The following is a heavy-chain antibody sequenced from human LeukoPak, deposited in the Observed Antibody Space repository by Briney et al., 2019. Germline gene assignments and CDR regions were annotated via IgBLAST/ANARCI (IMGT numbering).Heavy chain of an antibody. J-gene: IGHJ4*02. CDR2: ISTSSNTR. V-gene: IGHV3-48*02. Sequence: GGSVRLSCAASGFNFSSYSMNWVRQAPGKGREWGSYISTSSNTRSYADSLKGRFTISSDNDKNSLYLQMNSLRDEDTAVYYCASGEKQLALVGGDYWGQGTLVTVSS. CDR3: ASGEKQLALVGGDY. D-gene: IGHD6-13*01. CDR1: GFNFSSYS.